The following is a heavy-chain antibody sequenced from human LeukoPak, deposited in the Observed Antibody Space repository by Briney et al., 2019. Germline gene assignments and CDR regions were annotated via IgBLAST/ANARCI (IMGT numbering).Heavy chain of an antibody. CDR3: ARDAQWLVPEGYYYYMDV. CDR2: ISGRSNHI. D-gene: IGHD6-19*01. Sequence: GGSLRLSCAASGFTFSSYSMNWVRQAPGKGLERVSSISGRSNHIFYADSVKGRFTISRDNAKNSLYLQMNSLGAEDTAVYYCARDAQWLVPEGYYYYMDVWGKGTTVTVSS. CDR1: GFTFSSYS. J-gene: IGHJ6*03. V-gene: IGHV3-21*01.